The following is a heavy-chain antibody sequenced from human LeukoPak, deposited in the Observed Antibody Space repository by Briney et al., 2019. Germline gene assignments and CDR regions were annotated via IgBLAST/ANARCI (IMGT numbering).Heavy chain of an antibody. CDR3: ARDYYDSRGEAFDI. D-gene: IGHD3-22*01. Sequence: SETLSLTCTVSGGSIGSHYWSWIRQPQGKGLEWMGYVFYSGTTNYNPSLKSRVTISVDTSKNQFSLKLSSVTAADTAVYYCARDYYDSRGEAFDIWGLGTMVTVSS. CDR1: GGSIGSHY. CDR2: VFYSGTT. J-gene: IGHJ3*02. V-gene: IGHV4-59*11.